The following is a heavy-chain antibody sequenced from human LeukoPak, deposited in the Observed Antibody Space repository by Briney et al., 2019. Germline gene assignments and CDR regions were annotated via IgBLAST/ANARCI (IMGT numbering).Heavy chain of an antibody. CDR3: ARGRRVAIDY. J-gene: IGHJ4*02. D-gene: IGHD5-12*01. CDR2: INHSGST. V-gene: IGHV4-34*01. Sequence: SETLSLTCAVYGGSFSGYYGSWVRQPPGKGLEWLGEINHSGSTNYNPSLKSRVTISVDTSKNQFSLKLSSVTAADTAVYYCARGRRVAIDYWGQGTLVTVSS. CDR1: GGSFSGYY.